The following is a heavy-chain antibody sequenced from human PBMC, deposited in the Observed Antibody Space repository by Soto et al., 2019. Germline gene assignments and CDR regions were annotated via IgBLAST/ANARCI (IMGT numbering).Heavy chain of an antibody. Sequence: QVQLQESGPGLVKPSETLSLTCTVSGGSISSYYWSWIRQPPGTGLEWIGYIYYSGSTKYNTSPKSLVTISVDTSKNQFSLKLTSVTAADTAVYYCARGGGSPDYWGQGTLVTVSS. CDR2: IYYSGST. J-gene: IGHJ4*02. D-gene: IGHD1-26*01. CDR1: GGSISSYY. V-gene: IGHV4-59*08. CDR3: ARGGGSPDY.